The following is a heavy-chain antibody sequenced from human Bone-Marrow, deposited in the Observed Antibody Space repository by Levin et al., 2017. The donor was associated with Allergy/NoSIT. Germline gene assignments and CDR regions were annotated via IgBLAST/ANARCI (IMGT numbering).Heavy chain of an antibody. J-gene: IGHJ4*02. V-gene: IGHV3-7*01. CDR2: INRDGSEK. Sequence: GGSLRLSCEASGFTFSSDWMTWVRQAPGRGLQWVANINRDGSEKYYVDSVKGRFTISRDNAKNSLCLQMNSLRPEDTAVYYCARGGYSSSWFWIYWGQGTLVTVSS. D-gene: IGHD6-13*01. CDR1: GFTFSSDW. CDR3: ARGGYSSSWFWIY.